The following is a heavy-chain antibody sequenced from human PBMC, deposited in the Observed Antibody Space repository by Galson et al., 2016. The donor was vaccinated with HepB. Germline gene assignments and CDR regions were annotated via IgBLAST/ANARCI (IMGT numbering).Heavy chain of an antibody. V-gene: IGHV3-7*03. CDR1: GFTFSSYW. J-gene: IGHJ3*02. CDR2: IKRDGSGT. Sequence: SLRLSCAASGFTFSSYWMTWVRQAPGKGLEWVANIKRDGSGTNYVDSVKGRFTISRDNANNLLYLQMHSMRAEDTAVYYCARDDTKQSSGAWYDSLDIWGQGTMVTVSS. CDR3: ARDDTKQSSGAWYDSLDI. D-gene: IGHD6-19*01.